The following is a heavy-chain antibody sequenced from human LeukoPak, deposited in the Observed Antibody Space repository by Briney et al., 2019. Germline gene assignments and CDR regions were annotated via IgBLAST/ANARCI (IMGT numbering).Heavy chain of an antibody. D-gene: IGHD5-12*01. CDR3: ARAQGAYDFAAFDI. CDR1: GYTFSTYA. V-gene: IGHV1-3*01. Sequence: ASVKVSCTASGYTFSTYAMHWVRQAPGQRPEWMGWINAGSGNTKSSQKFQGRVSITRDKSASTAYMELSSLRSEDTAVYYCARAQGAYDFAAFDIWGQGTVVIVSS. J-gene: IGHJ3*02. CDR2: INAGSGNT.